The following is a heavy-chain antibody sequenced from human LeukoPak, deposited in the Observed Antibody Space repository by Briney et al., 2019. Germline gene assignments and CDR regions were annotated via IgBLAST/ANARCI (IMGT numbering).Heavy chain of an antibody. V-gene: IGHV3-74*01. CDR2: INSDGSRT. J-gene: IGHJ4*02. CDR3: AREVGAFYDSSGSFGY. Sequence: GGSLRLSCAASGFTFSSYWMHWVRQGPGKGLVWVSRINSDGSRTIYAGSVKGRFTISRDSAKNTLYLLMNSLRAEDTAVYYCAREVGAFYDSSGSFGYWGQGTLVTVSS. D-gene: IGHD3-22*01. CDR1: GFTFSSYW.